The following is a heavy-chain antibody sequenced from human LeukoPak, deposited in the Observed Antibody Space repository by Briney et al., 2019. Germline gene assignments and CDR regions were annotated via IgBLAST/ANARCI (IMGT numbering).Heavy chain of an antibody. Sequence: ASVKVSCKASGGTFSSYPISWVRQAPGQGLEWMGGIIPIFGTANYAQKFQGRVTITADESTSTAYMELSSLGSEDTAVYYCARRRCSSTSCYGVFDYWGQGTLVAVSS. D-gene: IGHD2-2*01. CDR2: IIPIFGTA. CDR1: GGTFSSYP. J-gene: IGHJ4*02. CDR3: ARRRCSSTSCYGVFDY. V-gene: IGHV1-69*13.